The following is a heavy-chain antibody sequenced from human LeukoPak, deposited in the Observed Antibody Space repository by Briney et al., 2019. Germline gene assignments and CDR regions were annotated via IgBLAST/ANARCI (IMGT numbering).Heavy chain of an antibody. CDR3: ARGPTAMVLSDY. D-gene: IGHD5-18*01. CDR2: IIPILGIA. V-gene: IGHV1-69*04. CDR1: GGTFSSYA. J-gene: IGHJ4*02. Sequence: ASVKVSCKASGGTFSSYAISWVQQAPRQGLEWMGRIIPILGIANYAQKFQGRVTITADKSTSTAYMELSSLRSEDTAVYYCARGPTAMVLSDYWGQGTLVTVSS.